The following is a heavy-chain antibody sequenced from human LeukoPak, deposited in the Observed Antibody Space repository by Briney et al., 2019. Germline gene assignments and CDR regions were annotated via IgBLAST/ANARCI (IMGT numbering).Heavy chain of an antibody. CDR2: IYYSGST. J-gene: IGHJ3*02. D-gene: IGHD1-1*01. V-gene: IGHV4-39*07. CDR1: GGSISSSSYY. Sequence: PSETLSLTCTVSGGSISSSSYYWGWIRQPPGKGLEWIGGIYYSGSTYYNPSLKSRVTISVDTSKNQFSLKLSSVTAADTAVYYCARDQEASGTGAFDIWGQGTMVTVSS. CDR3: ARDQEASGTGAFDI.